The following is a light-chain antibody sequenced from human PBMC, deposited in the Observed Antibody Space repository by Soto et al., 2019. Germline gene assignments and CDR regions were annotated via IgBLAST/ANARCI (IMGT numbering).Light chain of an antibody. Sequence: QSALTQPPSASGSPGQSVTMSCTGTSSDFGGYNYVSWYQQHPGKAPKLMIYEVSKRPSGVPDRFSGSKSGNTASLTVSGLQAEDEADYYCSSYAGSNNVFGTGTKVTVL. CDR2: EVS. CDR3: SSYAGSNNV. J-gene: IGLJ1*01. CDR1: SSDFGGYNY. V-gene: IGLV2-8*01.